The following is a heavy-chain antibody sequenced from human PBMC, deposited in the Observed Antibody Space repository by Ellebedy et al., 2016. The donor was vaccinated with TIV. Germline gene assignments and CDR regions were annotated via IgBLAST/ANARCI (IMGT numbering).Heavy chain of an antibody. CDR3: AKGSYNAMDV. D-gene: IGHD3-10*01. J-gene: IGHJ6*02. Sequence: AASVKVSCTASGHRFTSYVIHWVRQAPGQGLEWMGWINVGNGNTQNSQKFQGRVTIARATSASTVYMEVSSVRSEDTAVYYCAKGSYNAMDVWGQGTTVTVSS. CDR2: INVGNGNT. CDR1: GHRFTSYV. V-gene: IGHV1-3*01.